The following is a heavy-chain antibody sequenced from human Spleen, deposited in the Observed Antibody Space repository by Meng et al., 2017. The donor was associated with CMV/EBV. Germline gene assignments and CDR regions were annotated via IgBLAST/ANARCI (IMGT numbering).Heavy chain of an antibody. CDR2: IFPDDSDT. J-gene: IGHJ6*02. Sequence: KVSCKGSGYTFTNHWIAWVRQMPGKGLEWMGAIFPDDSDTRYSPSFEGQVTMSADKSISTAYLQWSSLKASDTRMYYCARRGHYYYGMDVWGQGTTVTVSS. V-gene: IGHV5-51*01. CDR3: ARRGHYYYGMDV. CDR1: GYTFTNHW.